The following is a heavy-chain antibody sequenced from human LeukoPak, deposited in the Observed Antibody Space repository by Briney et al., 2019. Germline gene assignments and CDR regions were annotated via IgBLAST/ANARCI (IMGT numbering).Heavy chain of an antibody. D-gene: IGHD6-19*01. V-gene: IGHV3-30*18. CDR1: GFTFSNYG. CDR2: ISPDGSGK. Sequence: PGGSLRLSCAASGFTFSNYGMHWVRQGPGKGVQWVAVISPDGSGKFYADAVKGRFTISRDNSMNTLFLQMNSLRGEDTALYYCAKERGAFSAYDYWGQGTLVTVSS. J-gene: IGHJ4*02. CDR3: AKERGAFSAYDY.